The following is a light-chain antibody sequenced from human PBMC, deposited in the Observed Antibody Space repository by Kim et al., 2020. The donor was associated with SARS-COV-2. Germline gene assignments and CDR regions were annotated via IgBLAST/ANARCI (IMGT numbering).Light chain of an antibody. CDR3: QQSSTSWA. J-gene: IGKJ1*01. CDR1: QSISTY. Sequence: DIQMTQSPSSLSASVGDRVTITCRASQSISTYLNWYQHKPGKAPNLLIYAASSLQSGVPSRFSASGSGTDFTLTINSLQPEDFATYYCQQSSTSWAFGQGTKVDIK. V-gene: IGKV1-39*01. CDR2: AAS.